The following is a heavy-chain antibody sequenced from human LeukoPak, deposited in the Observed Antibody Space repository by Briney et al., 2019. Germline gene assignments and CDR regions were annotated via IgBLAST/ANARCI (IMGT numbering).Heavy chain of an antibody. CDR1: GGTFSSYA. J-gene: IGHJ5*02. CDR2: IIPIFGVA. Sequence: SVKVSCKASGGTFSSYAISWARQAPGQGLEWMGRIIPIFGVANYAQKFQGRVTITADKSTSTACMELSSLRSEDTAVYYCARDELTPDIVPTLDPWGQGTLVTVSS. V-gene: IGHV1-69*04. D-gene: IGHD2-15*01. CDR3: ARDELTPDIVPTLDP.